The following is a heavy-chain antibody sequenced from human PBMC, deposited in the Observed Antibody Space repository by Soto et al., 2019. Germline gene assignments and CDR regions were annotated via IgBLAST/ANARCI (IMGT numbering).Heavy chain of an antibody. D-gene: IGHD2-2*02. Sequence: GGSLRLSCAASGFTFSSYGMHWVRQAPGKGLEWVAVISNDGSNKYYADSVKGRFTISRYNSKNTLYLQMNSQRAEDTAVYYCAKDPVPLEYCSSTSCFTSLYLDYRGEGTLVTVSA. CDR2: ISNDGSNK. CDR3: AKDPVPLEYCSSTSCFTSLYLDY. J-gene: IGHJ4*02. V-gene: IGHV3-30*18. CDR1: GFTFSSYG.